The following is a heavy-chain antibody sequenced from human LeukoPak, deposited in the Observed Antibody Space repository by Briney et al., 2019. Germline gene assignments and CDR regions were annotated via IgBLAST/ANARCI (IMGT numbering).Heavy chain of an antibody. CDR3: AKIMVRGVPTDY. Sequence: GGSLRLSCAASGFTFNSYAMSWVRQAPGKGLEWVSVIPGSGDTTYYADSVKGRLTISRDNSKNTLYLQMNSLRAEDTAVYYCAKIMVRGVPTDYWGQGTLVTVSS. CDR1: GFTFNSYA. J-gene: IGHJ4*02. V-gene: IGHV3-23*01. D-gene: IGHD3-10*01. CDR2: IPGSGDTT.